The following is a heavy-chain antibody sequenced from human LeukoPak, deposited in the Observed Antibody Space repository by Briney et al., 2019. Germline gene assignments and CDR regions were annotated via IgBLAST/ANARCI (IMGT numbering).Heavy chain of an antibody. J-gene: IGHJ4*02. Sequence: GDSLKISCKGSGYSFTSYWIGWVRQMPGKGLEWMGIIYPGDSDTRYSPSFQGQVTISADKSISTAYLQLSTLKASDTAMYYCARHDGSSWYNLDYWGQGTLVTVSS. CDR3: ARHDGSSWYNLDY. D-gene: IGHD6-13*01. CDR1: GYSFTSYW. CDR2: IYPGDSDT. V-gene: IGHV5-51*01.